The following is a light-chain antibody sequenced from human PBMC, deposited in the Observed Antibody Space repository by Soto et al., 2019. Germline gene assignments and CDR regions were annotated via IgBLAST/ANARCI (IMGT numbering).Light chain of an antibody. V-gene: IGKV3-20*01. J-gene: IGKJ1*01. CDR2: GVS. CDR1: LSVKNSY. CDR3: EQYDGSPRT. Sequence: EIVLPQSPGPLSLSPGARATLSCRASLSVKNSYLAWYQQKPGQSPSLVIYGVSNRATGIPTRFSAGGFGTDFTLTISRLEPEDFAVYYCEQYDGSPRTFGQGTKVDIK.